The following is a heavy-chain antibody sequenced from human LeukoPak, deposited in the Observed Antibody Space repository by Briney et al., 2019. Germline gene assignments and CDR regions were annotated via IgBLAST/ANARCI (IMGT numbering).Heavy chain of an antibody. CDR1: GGTFSGYT. V-gene: IGHV1-69*02. D-gene: IGHD3-10*01. J-gene: IGHJ6*04. Sequence: ASVKVSCKASGGTFSGYTISWVRQAPGQGLEWMGRIIPILGIANCAQKFQGRVTITADKSTSTAYMELSSLRSEDTAVYYCASSVAVLLYGSGSYQSLDVWGKGTTVTVSS. CDR3: ASSVAVLLYGSGSYQSLDV. CDR2: IIPILGIA.